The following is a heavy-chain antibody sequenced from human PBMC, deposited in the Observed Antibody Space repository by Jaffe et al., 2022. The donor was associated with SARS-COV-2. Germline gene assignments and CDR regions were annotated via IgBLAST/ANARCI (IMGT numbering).Heavy chain of an antibody. J-gene: IGHJ4*02. Sequence: QVQLQQWGAGLLKPSETLSLTCAVYGGSPSGFFWAWFRQPPGKGLEWIGEINHSGNTYSNPSLESRLTMSVDTSKNQFSLNLRSVTAADTAVYYCARGDDYNPEKWGQGTLVTVSS. CDR1: GGSPSGFF. CDR2: INHSGNT. CDR3: ARGDDYNPEK. V-gene: IGHV4-34*02. D-gene: IGHD4-4*01.